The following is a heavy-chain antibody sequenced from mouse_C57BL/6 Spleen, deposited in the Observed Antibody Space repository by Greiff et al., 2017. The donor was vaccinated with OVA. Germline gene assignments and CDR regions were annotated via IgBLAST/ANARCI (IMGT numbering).Heavy chain of an antibody. D-gene: IGHD2-4*01. CDR1: GYAFSSSW. V-gene: IGHV1-82*01. J-gene: IGHJ4*01. CDR2: IYPGDGDT. Sequence: QVQLQQSGPELVKPGASVKISCKASGYAFSSSWMNWVKQRPGKGLEWIGRIYPGDGDTNYNGKFKGKATLTADKSSSTAYMQISSLTSEDSAVYFCAGLRLGYAMDYWGQGTSVTVSS. CDR3: AGLRLGYAMDY.